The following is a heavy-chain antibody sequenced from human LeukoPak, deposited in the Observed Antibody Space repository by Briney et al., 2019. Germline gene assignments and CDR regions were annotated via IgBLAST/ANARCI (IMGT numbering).Heavy chain of an antibody. CDR3: ARDRGYTQDL. CDR2: ISSTSSYI. D-gene: IGHD5-12*01. CDR1: GFTFSTYS. V-gene: IGHV3-21*04. J-gene: IGHJ4*02. Sequence: GGSLRLSCAASGFTFSTYSMNWVRQAPGKGLEWVSSISSTSSYIYYADSVKGRFTISRDNAKNTLYLQMNSLRAEDTAVYYCARDRGYTQDLWGQGTLVTVSS.